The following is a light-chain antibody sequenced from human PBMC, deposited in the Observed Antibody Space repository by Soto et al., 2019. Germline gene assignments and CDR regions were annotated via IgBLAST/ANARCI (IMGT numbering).Light chain of an antibody. Sequence: DIPRTQSPSSLSASVGDRGTITCRASQSISSYLNWYQQKPGKAPTLLIYAASSLQSGVPSRFSGSGSGTDFPLTISSLHPEDFAAYYCQQGYSTPPTFGGGTKVDIK. J-gene: IGKJ4*01. V-gene: IGKV1-39*01. CDR3: QQGYSTPPT. CDR2: AAS. CDR1: QSISSY.